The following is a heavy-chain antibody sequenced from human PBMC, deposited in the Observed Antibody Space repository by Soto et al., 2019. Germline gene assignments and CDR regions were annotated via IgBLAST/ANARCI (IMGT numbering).Heavy chain of an antibody. CDR2: IYHSGST. Sequence: PWETLSLTCAVSSGSISSSNWWSWVRQPPGKGLEWIGEIYHSGSTNYNPSLKSRVTISVDKSKNQFSLKLSSVTAADTAVYYCARIVTANGDAFDIWGQGTMVTVSS. CDR1: SGSISSSNW. V-gene: IGHV4-4*02. D-gene: IGHD2-21*02. CDR3: ARIVTANGDAFDI. J-gene: IGHJ3*02.